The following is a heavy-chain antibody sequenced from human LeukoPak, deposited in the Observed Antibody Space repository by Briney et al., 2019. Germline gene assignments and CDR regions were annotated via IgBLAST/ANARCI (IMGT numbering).Heavy chain of an antibody. D-gene: IGHD1-14*01. Sequence: PGGSLRLSCAASGFTFSSYAMSWVRQAPGKGLEWVAVISHDGSKKYYADSVKGRFTISRDNSKNTLYLQMNSLRAEDTAVYYCARDAGTGSNYFDHWGQGTLVTVSS. V-gene: IGHV3-30-3*01. CDR1: GFTFSSYA. J-gene: IGHJ4*02. CDR2: ISHDGSKK. CDR3: ARDAGTGSNYFDH.